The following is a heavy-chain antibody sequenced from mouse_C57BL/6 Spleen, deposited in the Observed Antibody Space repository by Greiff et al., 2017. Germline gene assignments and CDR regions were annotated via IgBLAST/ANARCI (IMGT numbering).Heavy chain of an antibody. CDR2: FLPGSGSN. V-gene: IGHV1-9*01. CDR1: GYTFTGYW. D-gene: IGHD1-2*01. CDR3: ARTLPQYYAMDY. J-gene: IGHJ4*01. Sequence: VQLQQSGAELMKPGASVKLSCKATGYTFTGYWIEWVKQRPGHGLEWIGEFLPGSGSNNYNEKFNGKATFTADTSTYAAYIQLGSLTTEDSAISCCARTLPQYYAMDYWGQGTSVTVSS.